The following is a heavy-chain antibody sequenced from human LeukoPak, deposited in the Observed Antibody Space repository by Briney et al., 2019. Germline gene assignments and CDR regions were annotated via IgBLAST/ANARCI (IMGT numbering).Heavy chain of an antibody. CDR1: GFTFDDYA. J-gene: IGHJ6*02. V-gene: IGHV3-9*01. Sequence: PGGSLRLSCAASGFTFDDYAMHWVRQAPGKGLEWVSGISWNSGSIGYADSVKGRFTISRDNAKNSLYLQMNSLRAEDTALYYCAKDYYYGSGSYYGMDVWGQGTTVTVSS. CDR2: ISWNSGSI. D-gene: IGHD3-10*01. CDR3: AKDYYYGSGSYYGMDV.